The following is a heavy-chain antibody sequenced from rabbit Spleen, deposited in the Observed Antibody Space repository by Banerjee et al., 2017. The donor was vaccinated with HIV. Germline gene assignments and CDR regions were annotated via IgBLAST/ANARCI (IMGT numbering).Heavy chain of an antibody. D-gene: IGHD8-1*01. Sequence: WYPSWVNGRFSVSRTTSLSTVDLKMTRLTAADTATYFCARDSVGYIGNGYYFNLWGPGTLVTVS. V-gene: IGHV1S43*01. J-gene: IGHJ4*01. CDR3: ARDSVGYIGNGYYFNL.